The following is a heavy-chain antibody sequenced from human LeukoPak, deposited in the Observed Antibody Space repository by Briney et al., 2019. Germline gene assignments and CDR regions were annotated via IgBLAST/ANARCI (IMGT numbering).Heavy chain of an antibody. D-gene: IGHD2-15*01. CDR3: AREGGNVVPELYYFDY. Sequence: PSETLSLTCTVSGGSISSGGYYWSWIRQHPGKGLEWIGYIYYSGSTYYNPSLKSRVTISVDTSKNQFSLKLSSVTAADTAVYYCAREGGNVVPELYYFDYWGQGTLVTVSS. V-gene: IGHV4-31*03. CDR1: GGSISSGGYY. J-gene: IGHJ4*02. CDR2: IYYSGST.